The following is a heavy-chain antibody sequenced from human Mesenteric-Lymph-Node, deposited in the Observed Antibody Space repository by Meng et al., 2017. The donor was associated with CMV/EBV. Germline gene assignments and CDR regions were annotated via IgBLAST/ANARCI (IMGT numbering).Heavy chain of an antibody. V-gene: IGHV3-7*01. Sequence: RRACTAVGVTFNTYWMSWVGQAPGRGVGGVANIKQDGSERYYVDSVKGRFTISRDNPKNSLYLQMNSLRAEDTAVYYCVRGGGWSSWGQGTLVTVSS. CDR3: VRGGGWSS. CDR2: IKQDGSER. J-gene: IGHJ5*02. CDR1: GVTFNTYW. D-gene: IGHD6-19*01.